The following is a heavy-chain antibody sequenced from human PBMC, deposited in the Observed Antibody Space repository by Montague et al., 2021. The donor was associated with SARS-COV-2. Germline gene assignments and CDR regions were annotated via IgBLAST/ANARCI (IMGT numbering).Heavy chain of an antibody. CDR2: IYYSGST. D-gene: IGHD5-24*01. Sequence: SETLSLTCTVSGGSISTYYWSWIRQHPGKGLEWIGYIYYSGSTNYSPSLKSRVTISVDTSKTQFSLKLSSVTTADTSVYYCATYGYNAHQNYWYFDLWGRGTLVTVSA. J-gene: IGHJ2*01. CDR1: GGSISTYY. CDR3: ATYGYNAHQNYWYFDL. V-gene: IGHV4-59*08.